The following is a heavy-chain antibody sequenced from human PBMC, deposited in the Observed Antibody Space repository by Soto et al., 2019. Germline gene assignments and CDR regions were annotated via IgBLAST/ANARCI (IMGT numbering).Heavy chain of an antibody. D-gene: IGHD1-26*01. CDR3: ARAQKDIMGATEPFDY. CDR2: IIPIFGTA. J-gene: IGHJ4*02. V-gene: IGHV1-69*13. Sequence: GSSVKVSCKASVDTFSSYAISWVRQAPGQGLERMGGIIPIFGTANYAQKFQGRVMITADESTSTAYMELSSLRSEDTAVYYCARAQKDIMGATEPFDYWGQGTLVTVSS. CDR1: VDTFSSYA.